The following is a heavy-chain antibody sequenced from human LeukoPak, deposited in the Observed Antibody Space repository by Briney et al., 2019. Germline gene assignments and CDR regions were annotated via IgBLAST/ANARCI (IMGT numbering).Heavy chain of an antibody. CDR1: GYTFTSYY. Sequence: ASVKVSCKASGYTFTSYYMHWVRQAHGQGLEWMGIINPSGGSTSYAQKFQGRVTMTRDMSTSTVYMELSSLRAEDTAVYYCARDYASGSYPRIYFEYWGQGTLVTVSS. V-gene: IGHV1-46*01. CDR3: ARDYASGSYPRIYFEY. J-gene: IGHJ4*02. D-gene: IGHD3-10*01. CDR2: INPSGGST.